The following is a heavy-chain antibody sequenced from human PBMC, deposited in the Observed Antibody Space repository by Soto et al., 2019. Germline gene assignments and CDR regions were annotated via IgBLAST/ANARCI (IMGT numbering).Heavy chain of an antibody. J-gene: IGHJ5*01. CDR2: ISWNSETL. Sequence: EVQLVESGGGLVQPGKSLRLSCAASGFTFDDRAMHWVRQGPGKGLEWVAHISWNSETLGYADSVKGRFIISRDNAKNSVYLEMNGLRPEDTAVYFCTRGSAAVRSYFFDSWSQGTLVTVSS. V-gene: IGHV3-9*01. CDR3: TRGSAAVRSYFFDS. D-gene: IGHD1-26*01. CDR1: GFTFDDRA.